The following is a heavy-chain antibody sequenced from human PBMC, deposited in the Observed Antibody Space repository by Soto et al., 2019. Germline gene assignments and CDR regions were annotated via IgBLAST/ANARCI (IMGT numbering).Heavy chain of an antibody. Sequence: EVQLVESGGGLVQPGGPLRLSCAASGFTFSLDSMSWVRQAPGKGLEWVSYISRSSTGIHYADSVKGRFTISRDDATNSMHLQMNSLRDGDTAVYYCARAVTWGLDVWGQGTTVSISS. J-gene: IGHJ6*02. V-gene: IGHV3-48*02. CDR2: ISRSSTGI. CDR3: ARAVTWGLDV. CDR1: GFTFSLDS. D-gene: IGHD3-10*01.